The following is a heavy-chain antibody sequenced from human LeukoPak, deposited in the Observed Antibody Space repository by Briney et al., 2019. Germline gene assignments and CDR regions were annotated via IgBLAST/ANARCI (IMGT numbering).Heavy chain of an antibody. V-gene: IGHV1-46*01. CDR2: INPSGGST. D-gene: IGHD6-19*01. J-gene: IGHJ5*02. CDR1: GYTFTSYY. CDR3: ARDPSFLAVAGQYNWFDP. Sequence: ASVEVSCKASGYTFTSYYMHWVRQAPGQGLEWMGIINPSGGSTSYAQKFQGRVTMTRDTSTSTVYMELSSLRSEDTAVYYCARDPSFLAVAGQYNWFDPWGQGTLVTVSS.